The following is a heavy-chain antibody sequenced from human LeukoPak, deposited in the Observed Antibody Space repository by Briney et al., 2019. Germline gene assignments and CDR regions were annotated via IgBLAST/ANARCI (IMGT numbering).Heavy chain of an antibody. CDR3: ATERLYYYGSGSYTFDY. CDR2: IIPIFGTA. J-gene: IGHJ4*02. Sequence: ASVKVSCKASGGTFSSCAISWVRQGPGQGLEWMGGIIPIFGTANYAQKFQGRVAITTDESTSTAYMELSSLRSEDTAVYYCATERLYYYGSGSYTFDYWGQGTLVTASS. CDR1: GGTFSSCA. D-gene: IGHD3-10*01. V-gene: IGHV1-69*05.